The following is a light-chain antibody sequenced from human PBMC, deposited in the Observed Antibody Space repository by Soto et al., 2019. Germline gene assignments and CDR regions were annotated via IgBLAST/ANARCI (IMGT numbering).Light chain of an antibody. CDR3: CSYTASDIWV. CDR1: NSDVGGYNF. J-gene: IGLJ3*02. V-gene: IGLV2-11*01. CDR2: AVS. Sequence: QSALTQPRSVSXSPGQSVTISCTGTNSDVGGYNFVSWYQQLPGKAPKLMISAVSQRPSGVPDRFSGSKSGNTASLAISGLQADDEADYFCCSYTASDIWVFGGGTKRTVL.